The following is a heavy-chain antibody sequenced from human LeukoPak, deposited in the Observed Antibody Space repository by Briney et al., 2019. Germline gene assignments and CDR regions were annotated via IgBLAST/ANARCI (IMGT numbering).Heavy chain of an antibody. Sequence: SETLSLTCTVSGGSISSYYWSWIRQPPGKGLEWIGYIYTSGSTNCNPSLKSRVTISVDTSKNQFSLKLSSVTAADTAVYYCARSRPSEGVGFDYWGQGTLVTVSS. D-gene: IGHD1-14*01. CDR2: IYTSGST. CDR1: GGSISSYY. CDR3: ARSRPSEGVGFDY. J-gene: IGHJ4*02. V-gene: IGHV4-4*09.